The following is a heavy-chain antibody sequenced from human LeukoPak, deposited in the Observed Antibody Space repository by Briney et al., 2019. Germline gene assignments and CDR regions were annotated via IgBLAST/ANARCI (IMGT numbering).Heavy chain of an antibody. CDR1: GFTFSSYS. D-gene: IGHD3-10*01. CDR3: ARDQDRNYYYGSGSYYKGMDV. Sequence: GGSLRLSCAASGFTFSSYSMNWVRQAPGKGLEWVSSISSSSTYIYYADSVKGRFTISRDNAKNSLYLQMNSLRAEDTAVYYCARDQDRNYYYGSGSYYKGMDVWGQGTTVTVSS. CDR2: ISSSSTYI. V-gene: IGHV3-21*01. J-gene: IGHJ6*02.